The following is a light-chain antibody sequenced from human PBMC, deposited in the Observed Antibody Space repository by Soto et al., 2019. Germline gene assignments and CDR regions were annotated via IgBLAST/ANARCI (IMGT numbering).Light chain of an antibody. Sequence: EIVMTQSPATLSVSPGERATLSCRASQDVLTNLAWYQQKPGQSPRLLIYRASTRATGVPARFSGSGSGTEFTLTISSLQSEDFAVYYCQQRSNWPPITFGQGTRLEIK. J-gene: IGKJ5*01. CDR2: RAS. CDR1: QDVLTN. CDR3: QQRSNWPPIT. V-gene: IGKV3-15*01.